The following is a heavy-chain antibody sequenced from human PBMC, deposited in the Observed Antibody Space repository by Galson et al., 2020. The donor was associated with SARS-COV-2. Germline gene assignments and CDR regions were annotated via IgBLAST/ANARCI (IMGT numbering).Heavy chain of an antibody. CDR3: ARGRVVSSWYNSYYGMDV. CDR2: INHSGST. CDR1: GGSFSGYY. D-gene: IGHD6-13*01. Sequence: SQTLSLTCAVYGGSFSGYYWSWIRQPPGKGLEWIGEINHSGSTNYNPSLKSRVTISVDTSKNQFSLKLSSVTAADTAVYYCARGRVVSSWYNSYYGMDVWGQGTTVTVSS. J-gene: IGHJ6*02. V-gene: IGHV4-34*01.